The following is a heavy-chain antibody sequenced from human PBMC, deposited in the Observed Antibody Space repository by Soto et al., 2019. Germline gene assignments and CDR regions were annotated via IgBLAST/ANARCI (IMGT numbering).Heavy chain of an antibody. V-gene: IGHV4-59*01. CDR1: GGSISSYY. CDR3: ARVKDDFWSGFYYYYGMDV. CDR2: IYYSGST. Sequence: PSETLSLTCTVSGGSISSYYWSWIRQPPGKGLEWIGYIYYSGSTNYNPSLKSRVTISVDTSKNQFSLKLSSVTAADTAVYYCARVKDDFWSGFYYYYGMDVWGQGTTVTVSS. D-gene: IGHD3-3*01. J-gene: IGHJ6*02.